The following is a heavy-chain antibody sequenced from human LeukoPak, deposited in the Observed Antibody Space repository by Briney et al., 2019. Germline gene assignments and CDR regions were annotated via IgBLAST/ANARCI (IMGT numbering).Heavy chain of an antibody. J-gene: IGHJ2*01. Sequence: SETLSLTCTVSGGSISGYYYNWIRQPPGKGLEWIGYIYYSGSTNYNPSLKSRVTISLDTSKNQFSLKLSPVTTADTAVYYCARSVVTLYWYFDLWGRGTLVTVSS. V-gene: IGHV4-59*01. CDR1: GGSISGYY. CDR2: IYYSGST. CDR3: ARSVVTLYWYFDL. D-gene: IGHD4-23*01.